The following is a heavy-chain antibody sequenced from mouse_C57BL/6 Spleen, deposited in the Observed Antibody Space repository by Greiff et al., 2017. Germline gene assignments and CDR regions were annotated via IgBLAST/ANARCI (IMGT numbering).Heavy chain of an antibody. V-gene: IGHV1-81*01. J-gene: IGHJ4*01. CDR1: GYTFTSYG. CDR2: IYPRSGNT. CDR3: ARGYSKDAMDY. Sequence: VQLVESGAELARPGASVKLSCKASGYTFTSYGISWVKQRTGQGLEWIGEIYPRSGNTYYNEKFKGKATLTADKSSSTAYMELRSLTSEDSAVYFCARGYSKDAMDYWGQGTSVTVSS.